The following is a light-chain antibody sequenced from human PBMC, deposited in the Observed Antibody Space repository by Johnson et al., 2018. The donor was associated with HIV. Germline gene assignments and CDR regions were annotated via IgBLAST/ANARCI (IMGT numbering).Light chain of an antibody. CDR2: ENN. CDR1: SSNIGNNY. Sequence: QSVLTQPPSVSAAPGQKVTISCSGSSSNIGNNYVSWYQQIPGTAPKLLIYENNKRPSGIPDRFSGSKSATSATLGITGLQTGDEAVYYCGTWDNSLSAYVFGTGTKVTVL. V-gene: IGLV1-51*02. J-gene: IGLJ1*01. CDR3: GTWDNSLSAYV.